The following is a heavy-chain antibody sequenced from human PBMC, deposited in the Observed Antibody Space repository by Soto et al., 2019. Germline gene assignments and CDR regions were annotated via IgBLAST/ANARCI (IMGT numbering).Heavy chain of an antibody. J-gene: IGHJ4*02. V-gene: IGHV4-30-2*01. CDR2: IYQSGVT. Sequence: PSETLSLTCNMSGDSYSISTYSWSWIRQPPGKALQWIGFIYQSGVTSYNPSLASRFSISLDSSNNQCSLKLKSVTAADTAGYYCARGGVLGGFPRILAYWGQGILVTVSS. CDR3: ARGGVLGGFPRILAY. D-gene: IGHD3-3*01. CDR1: GDSYSISTYS.